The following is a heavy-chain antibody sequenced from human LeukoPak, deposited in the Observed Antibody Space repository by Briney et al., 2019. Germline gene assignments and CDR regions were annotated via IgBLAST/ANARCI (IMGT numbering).Heavy chain of an antibody. V-gene: IGHV3-43*02. J-gene: IGHJ6*02. CDR1: GFTLDDYA. Sequence: GGSLRLSCAASGFTLDDYAMHWVRQAPGKGLEWVSLISGDGGSTYYADSVKGRFTISRDNSKNSLYLQMNSLRTEDTALYYCAKDEATMIVVASGLMDVWGQGTTVTVSS. CDR3: AKDEATMIVVASGLMDV. CDR2: ISGDGGST. D-gene: IGHD3-22*01.